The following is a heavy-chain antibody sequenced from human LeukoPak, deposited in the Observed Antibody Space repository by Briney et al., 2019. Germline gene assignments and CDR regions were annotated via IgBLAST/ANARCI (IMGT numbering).Heavy chain of an antibody. CDR1: GVSFSSYY. J-gene: IGHJ4*02. Sequence: SETLSLTCAVYGVSFSSYYWNWIRQPPRKGLEWIGEINHSGSTTYNPSLKSRVTISVDTSKNQFSLNLNSVTAADTAVYYCARLRRFRQYYYDSSGNLGLKYFDYWGQGTLVTVSS. CDR2: INHSGST. D-gene: IGHD3-22*01. V-gene: IGHV4-34*01. CDR3: ARLRRFRQYYYDSSGNLGLKYFDY.